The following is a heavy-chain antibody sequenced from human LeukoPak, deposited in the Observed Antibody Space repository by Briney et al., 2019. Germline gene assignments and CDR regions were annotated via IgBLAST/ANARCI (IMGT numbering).Heavy chain of an antibody. CDR3: ATLMTTVTTDY. CDR1: GFIFSSYS. CDR2: ITGSGGNT. V-gene: IGHV3-23*01. J-gene: IGHJ4*02. Sequence: GGSLRLSCAASGFIFSSYSMSWVRQAPGMGLEWVSVITGSGGNTYYADSVKGRFTISKDNSKNTVYLQMNSLRAEDTAVYYCATLMTTVTTDYWGQGTLVTVSS. D-gene: IGHD4-11*01.